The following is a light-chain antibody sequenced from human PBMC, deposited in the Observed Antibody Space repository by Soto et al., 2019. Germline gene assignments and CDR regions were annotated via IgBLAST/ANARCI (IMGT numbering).Light chain of an antibody. CDR3: QHRSGWWT. Sequence: EIVMTQSPATLSVSPGERATLSCRASQSVSSNLAWYQQKPGQAPRLLIYGASTRATGIPARFSGSGSGTEFTLTISSLQSEDFAVYYCQHRSGWWTFGQGTKV. V-gene: IGKV3-15*01. CDR2: GAS. CDR1: QSVSSN. J-gene: IGKJ1*01.